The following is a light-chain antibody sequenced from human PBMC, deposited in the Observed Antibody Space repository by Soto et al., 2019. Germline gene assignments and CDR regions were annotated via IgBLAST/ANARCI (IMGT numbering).Light chain of an antibody. Sequence: EIVLIQSPATLSLSPGERATLSCRASQSVSSYLAWYQQKPGQAPRLLIYDASNRATGIPARFSGSGSGTDFTLTISSLEPEDFAVYYCQQRSNWPFGPGTKVDIK. CDR1: QSVSSY. J-gene: IGKJ3*01. CDR2: DAS. V-gene: IGKV3-11*01. CDR3: QQRSNWP.